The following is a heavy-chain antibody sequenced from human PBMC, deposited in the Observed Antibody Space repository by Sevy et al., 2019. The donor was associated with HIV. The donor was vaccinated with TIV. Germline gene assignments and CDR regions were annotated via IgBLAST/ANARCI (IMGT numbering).Heavy chain of an antibody. Sequence: ASVKVSCKASGYTFTSYDNNWVRQATGQGLEWMGWMNPNSGNTGYAQTFQGRVTMTRNTSISTAYMELSSLRSEDTAVYYCARGVGPSIGGSTTRWFDPWGQGTLVTVSS. D-gene: IGHD3-16*01. CDR1: GYTFTSYD. CDR2: MNPNSGNT. J-gene: IGHJ5*02. V-gene: IGHV1-8*01. CDR3: ARGVGPSIGGSTTRWFDP.